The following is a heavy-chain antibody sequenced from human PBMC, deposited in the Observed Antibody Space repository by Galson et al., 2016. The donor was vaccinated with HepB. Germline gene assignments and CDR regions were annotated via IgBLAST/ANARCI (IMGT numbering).Heavy chain of an antibody. CDR1: GFTFSSYA. V-gene: IGHV3-23*01. CDR2: ISGYGGST. CDR3: AKDLNYGDDGPYHFHS. J-gene: IGHJ4*02. D-gene: IGHD4-17*01. Sequence: SLRLSCAASGFTFSSYAMSWVRQAPGKGLEWVSSISGYGGSTYYADSVKGRFTISRDKSKNTLHLQMNSLRDEDTAVYFCAKDLNYGDDGPYHFHSWGQGTLVTVSS.